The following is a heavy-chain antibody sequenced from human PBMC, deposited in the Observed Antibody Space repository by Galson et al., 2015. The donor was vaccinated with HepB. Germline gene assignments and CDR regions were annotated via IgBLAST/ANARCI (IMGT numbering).Heavy chain of an antibody. D-gene: IGHD5-12*01. CDR2: ISSSGTTI. Sequence: SLRLSCAASGFTFSNYNMNWVRQAPGKGLEWVSYISSSGTTIYYADSVKGRFTISRDNAKNSLFLQMNSLRAEDTAVYYCARGGSPTSRNGYWGPGTQVTVSS. CDR1: GFTFSNYN. V-gene: IGHV3-48*04. CDR3: ARGGSPTSRNGY. J-gene: IGHJ4*02.